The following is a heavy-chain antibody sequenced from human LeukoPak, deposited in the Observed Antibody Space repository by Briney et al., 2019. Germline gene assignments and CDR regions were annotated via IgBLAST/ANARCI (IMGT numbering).Heavy chain of an antibody. V-gene: IGHV1-2*04. CDR1: GYTFTGYY. Sequence: ASVKVSCKASGYTFTGYYMHWVRQAPGQGLEWMGWINPNSGGTNYAQKFQGWVTMTRDTSISTAYMELSRLRSDDTAVYYCAAESMVRGVSDAFDIWGQGTMVTVSS. CDR3: AAESMVRGVSDAFDI. D-gene: IGHD3-10*01. CDR2: INPNSGGT. J-gene: IGHJ3*02.